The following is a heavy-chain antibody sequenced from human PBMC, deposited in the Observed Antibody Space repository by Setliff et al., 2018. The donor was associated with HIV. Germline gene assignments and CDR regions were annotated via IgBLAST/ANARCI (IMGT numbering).Heavy chain of an antibody. V-gene: IGHV3-30*03. CDR2: ISYDGDNE. J-gene: IGHJ4*02. CDR3: VRDRIEGRTVFDT. Sequence: GGSLRLSCAASGFSFRNFGMHWVRQSPGKGLEWVADISYDGDNEHYADSVKGRFTISRDNSKNTLYLQVDGLRGEDSAVYYCVRDRIEGRTVFDTWGLGTLVTVSS. CDR1: GFSFRNFG. D-gene: IGHD2-8*02.